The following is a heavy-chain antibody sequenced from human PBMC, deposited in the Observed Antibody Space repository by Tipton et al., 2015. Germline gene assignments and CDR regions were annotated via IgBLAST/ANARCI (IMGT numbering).Heavy chain of an antibody. CDR3: ARPTSGAFDI. V-gene: IGHV4-59*08. Sequence: LRLSCTVSGGSISDYYWTWIRQPPGKGLEYIGYIFYTGSTNYSPSLKGRVTISVDTSKNQFSLKVTSMTAADTAVYYCARPTSGAFDIWGQGTMVTVSS. CDR2: IFYTGST. CDR1: GGSISDYY. J-gene: IGHJ3*02. D-gene: IGHD2-2*01.